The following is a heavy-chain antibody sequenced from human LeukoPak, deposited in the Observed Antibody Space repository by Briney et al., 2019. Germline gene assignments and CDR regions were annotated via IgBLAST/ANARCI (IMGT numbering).Heavy chain of an antibody. J-gene: IGHJ5*02. CDR2: IRSKVCGGTT. CDR3: ARDRRYCSSISCSGGWFDP. D-gene: IGHD2-2*01. V-gene: IGHV3-49*04. CDR1: GFTFADYA. Sequence: PGGSLRLSCTASGFTFADYATSWVRQAPGKGLEWVGFIRSKVCGGTTEYAASVKGRFTISRDDSKSIAYLQMHSLKTEDTAVYYCARDRRYCSSISCSGGWFDPWGQGTLVTVSS.